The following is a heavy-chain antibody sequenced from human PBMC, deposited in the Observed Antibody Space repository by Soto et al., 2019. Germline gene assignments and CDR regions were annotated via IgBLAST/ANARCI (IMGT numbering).Heavy chain of an antibody. CDR1: GYTFTSYY. J-gene: IGHJ5*02. CDR2: INPSGGST. Sequence: ASVKVSCKASGYTFTSYYMHWVRQAPGQGLERMGIINPSGGSTSYAQKFQGRVTISRDNAKNSLYLQMNSLRAEDTAVYYCARAKYYYDSHTGGWFDPWGQGTLVTVSS. V-gene: IGHV1-46*01. D-gene: IGHD3-22*01. CDR3: ARAKYYYDSHTGGWFDP.